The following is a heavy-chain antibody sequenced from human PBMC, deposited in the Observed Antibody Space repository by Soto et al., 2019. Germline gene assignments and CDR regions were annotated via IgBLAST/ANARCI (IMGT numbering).Heavy chain of an antibody. D-gene: IGHD3-9*01. CDR3: ARDPGPYYDILTGYYEDACDI. Sequence: EVQLVESGGGLVKPGGSLRLSCAASGFTFSSYSMNWVRQAPGKGLEWVSSISSSSSYIYYADSVKGRFTISRDNAKNSLYLQMNSLRAEDTAVYYCARDPGPYYDILTGYYEDACDIWGQGTMVTVSS. CDR2: ISSSSSYI. J-gene: IGHJ3*02. V-gene: IGHV3-21*01. CDR1: GFTFSSYS.